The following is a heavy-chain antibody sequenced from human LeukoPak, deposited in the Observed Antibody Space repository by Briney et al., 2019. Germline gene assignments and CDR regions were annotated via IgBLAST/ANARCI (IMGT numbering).Heavy chain of an antibody. V-gene: IGHV3-48*04. CDR3: ARDRFGVRGLGLRYYYYMDV. Sequence: GGSLRLSCAASGFTSSSYWMNWVRQAPGKGLEWVSYISSSGSTIYYADSVKGRFTISRDNAKNSLYLQMNSLRAEDTALYYCARDRFGVRGLGLRYYYYMDVWGKGTTVTISS. CDR2: ISSSGSTI. D-gene: IGHD3-10*01. J-gene: IGHJ6*03. CDR1: GFTSSSYW.